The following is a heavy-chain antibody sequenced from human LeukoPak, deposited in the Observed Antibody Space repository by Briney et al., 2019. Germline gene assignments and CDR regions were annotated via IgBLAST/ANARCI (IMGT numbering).Heavy chain of an antibody. CDR1: GGSISSYS. J-gene: IGHJ4*02. CDR2: IHASGST. Sequence: SETLSLTCTVSGGSISSYSWSWIRQPAGKGLEWIGHIHASGSTNYNPSLKSRVTMSEDTSKNQLSLKLRSLTAADTAVYYCASLESADRWSYFDFWGQGTLVTVSS. D-gene: IGHD1-1*01. CDR3: ASLESADRWSYFDF. V-gene: IGHV4-4*07.